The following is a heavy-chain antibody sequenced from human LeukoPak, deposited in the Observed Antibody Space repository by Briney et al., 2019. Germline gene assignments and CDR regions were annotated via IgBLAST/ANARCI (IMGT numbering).Heavy chain of an antibody. V-gene: IGHV1-69*04. CDR1: GGTFSSYA. J-gene: IGHJ4*02. CDR3: ARGQQMTRCGDYEVN. D-gene: IGHD4-17*01. CDR2: IIPILGIA. Sequence: SVKVSCKASGGTFSSYAISWVRQAPGQGLEWMGRIIPILGIANYAQKFQGRVTITADKSTSTAYMELSSLRSEDTAVYYCARGQQMTRCGDYEVNWGQGTLVTVSS.